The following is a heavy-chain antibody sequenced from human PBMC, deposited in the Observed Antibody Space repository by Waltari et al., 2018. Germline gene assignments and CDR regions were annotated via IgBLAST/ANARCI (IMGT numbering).Heavy chain of an antibody. V-gene: IGHV3-23*01. CDR1: GFSLCGAG. CDR3: GTTWTD. J-gene: IGHJ4*02. Sequence: EVPLLVYGGGLVQPVWLLRPSWAPSGFSLCGAGMHWVRQAPGKGLQWVSGISNTGVAFYADSVKGRFTISRDNSKNTVFLQMNSLGAEDTALYHCGTTWTDWGEGTPVTVSS. CDR2: ISNTGVA. D-gene: IGHD1-1*01.